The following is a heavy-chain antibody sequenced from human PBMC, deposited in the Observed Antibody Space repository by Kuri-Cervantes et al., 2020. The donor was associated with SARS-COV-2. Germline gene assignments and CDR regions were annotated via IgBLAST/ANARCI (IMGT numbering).Heavy chain of an antibody. V-gene: IGHV4-38-2*01. J-gene: IGHJ5*02. CDR1: GYSISSGYY. CDR2: IYHRGST. CDR3: ARVRDIVLMVYAIRGWFDP. D-gene: IGHD2-8*01. Sequence: SQTLSLTCAVSGYSISSGYYWGWIRQPPGKGLEWIGSIYHRGSTYYNPSLKSRVTISVDTSKNQFSLKLSSVTAADTAVYYCARVRDIVLMVYAIRGWFDPWGQGTLVTVSS.